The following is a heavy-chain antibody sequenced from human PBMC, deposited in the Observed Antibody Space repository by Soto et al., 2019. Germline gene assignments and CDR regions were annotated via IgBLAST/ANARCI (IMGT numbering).Heavy chain of an antibody. Sequence: QVQLVQSGAEMKKPGSSVKVSSQSSEGTFNPYAMNWVRQAPGQGPEWMGDISPMFGAANYAPKFQGRVTITADESTGTSYMQLSSLTSEDTALYFCAREVQVHTPAFVYWGHGTLVTV. CDR1: EGTFNPYA. V-gene: IGHV1-69*19. CDR3: AREVQVHTPAFVY. CDR2: ISPMFGAA. D-gene: IGHD3-10*01. J-gene: IGHJ4*01.